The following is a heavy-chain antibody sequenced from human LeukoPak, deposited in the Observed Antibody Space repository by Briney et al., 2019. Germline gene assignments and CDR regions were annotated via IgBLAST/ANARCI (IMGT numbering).Heavy chain of an antibody. CDR2: INPSGGST. J-gene: IGHJ5*02. Sequence: GASVKVSCKASGYTFTSYYMHWVRQAPGQGLEWMGIINPSGGSTSYAQKFQGRVTMTRDMSTSTVYMELSSLGSEDTAVYYCARGYSSSSQVKNWFDPWGQGTLVTVSS. CDR1: GYTFTSYY. D-gene: IGHD6-6*01. V-gene: IGHV1-46*01. CDR3: ARGYSSSSQVKNWFDP.